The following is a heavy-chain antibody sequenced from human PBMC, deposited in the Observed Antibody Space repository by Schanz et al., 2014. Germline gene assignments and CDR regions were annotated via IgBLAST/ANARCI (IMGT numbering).Heavy chain of an antibody. D-gene: IGHD2-15*01. CDR2: ISGGGGTR. V-gene: IGHV3-23*01. J-gene: IGHJ6*02. CDR1: GFTFSSYA. CDR3: AKGMGYCSGGTCYDYYYYGLDV. Sequence: EVQLLESGGGLVQPGGSLRLSCAASGFTFSSYAMSWVRQAPGKGLEWVSGISGGGGTRNYADSVKGRFTISRDNSENTLYLQMNSLSADDTAVFYCAKGMGYCSGGTCYDYYYYGLDVWGQGTTVTVSS.